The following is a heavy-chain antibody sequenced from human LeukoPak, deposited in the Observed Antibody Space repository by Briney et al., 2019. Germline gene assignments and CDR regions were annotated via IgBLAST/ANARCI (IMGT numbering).Heavy chain of an antibody. CDR3: AREGGLRYFDWYFDY. V-gene: IGHV3-21*01. D-gene: IGHD3-9*01. CDR2: ISSSSSYI. J-gene: IGHJ4*02. CDR1: GFTFSSYS. Sequence: GGSLRLSCAASGFTFSSYSMNWVRQAPGKGLEWVSSISSSSSYIYYADSVKGRFPISRDNAKNSLYLQMNSLRAEDTAVYYCAREGGLRYFDWYFDYWGQGTLVTVSS.